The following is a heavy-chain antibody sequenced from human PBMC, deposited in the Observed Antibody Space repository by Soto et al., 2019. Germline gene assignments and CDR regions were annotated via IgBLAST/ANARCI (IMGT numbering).Heavy chain of an antibody. CDR2: ISGSGGST. CDR3: AKDSYYDSSGYAPATYGMDV. CDR1: GFTFSSYA. V-gene: IGHV3-23*01. Sequence: GGSLRLSCAASGFTFSSYAMSWVRQAPGKGLEWVSAISGSGGSTYYADSVKGRFTISRDNSKNTLYLQMNSLRAEDTAVYYCAKDSYYDSSGYAPATYGMDVWAQGTTVTVSS. J-gene: IGHJ6*02. D-gene: IGHD3-22*01.